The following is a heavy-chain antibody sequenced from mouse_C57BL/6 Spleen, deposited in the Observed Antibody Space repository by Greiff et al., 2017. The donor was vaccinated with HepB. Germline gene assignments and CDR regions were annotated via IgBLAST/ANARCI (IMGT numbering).Heavy chain of an antibody. Sequence: VRLQQSGPELVKPGASVKISCKASGYSFTSYYIHWVKQRPGQGLEWIGWIYPGSGNTKYNEKFKGKATLTADTSSITAYMQLSSLTSEDSAVYYCARAGVYDGYSFDYWGQGTTLTVSS. CDR1: GYSFTSYY. V-gene: IGHV1-66*01. J-gene: IGHJ2*01. CDR3: ARAGVYDGYSFDY. CDR2: IYPGSGNT. D-gene: IGHD2-3*01.